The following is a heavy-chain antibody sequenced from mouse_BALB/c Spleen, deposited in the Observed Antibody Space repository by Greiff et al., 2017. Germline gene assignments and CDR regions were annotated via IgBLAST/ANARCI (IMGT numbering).Heavy chain of an antibody. CDR1: GFTFSSYA. D-gene: IGHD1-2*01. CDR3: ARVHYYDFDY. Sequence: EVKLVESGGGLVKPGGSLKLSCAASGFTFSSYAMSWVRQSPEKRLEWVAEISSGGSYTYYPDTVTGRFTISRDNAKNTLYLEMSSLRSEDTAMYYCARVHYYDFDYGGQGTTLTVSS. V-gene: IGHV5-9-4*01. CDR2: ISSGGSYT. J-gene: IGHJ2*01.